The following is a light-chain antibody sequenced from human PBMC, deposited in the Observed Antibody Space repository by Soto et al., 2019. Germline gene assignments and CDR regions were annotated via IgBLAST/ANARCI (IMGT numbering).Light chain of an antibody. J-gene: IGKJ2*01. CDR2: GAS. V-gene: IGKV3-20*01. CDR1: QSVSTRY. Sequence: ESMLTQSPGTLSLSPGERATLSCRASQSVSTRYLAWYQQKPGQAPRLLIYGASNRATGIPDRFSGSGSGTDLNFTISRTEPEDFDVSFYHQFGSCPPAFTFGQGTKLEI. CDR3: HQFGSCPPAFT.